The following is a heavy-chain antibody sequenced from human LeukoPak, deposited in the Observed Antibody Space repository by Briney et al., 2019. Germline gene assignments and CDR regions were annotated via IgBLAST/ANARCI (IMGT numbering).Heavy chain of an antibody. J-gene: IGHJ4*02. CDR1: GGTFSSYG. D-gene: IGHD3-22*01. Sequence: ASVKVSCKASGGTFSSYGISWVRQAPGQGLEWMGWISAYNGNTNYAQKLQGRVTMTTDTSTSTAYMELRSLRSDDTAVYYCASSGYSYGYYDSSGYPLGDYWGQGTLVTVSS. CDR3: ASSGYSYGYYDSSGYPLGDY. CDR2: ISAYNGNT. V-gene: IGHV1-18*01.